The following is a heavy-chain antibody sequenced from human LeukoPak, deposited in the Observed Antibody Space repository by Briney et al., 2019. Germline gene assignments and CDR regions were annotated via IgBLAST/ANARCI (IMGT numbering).Heavy chain of an antibody. V-gene: IGHV4-39*01. J-gene: IGHJ4*02. CDR3: ARAFCSSTSCYAIDY. CDR1: GGSISSISYY. Sequence: SETLSLTCTVSGGSISSISYYWGWLRQPPGKGLEWIGSIYYSGSTYYNPSLKSRVTISVDTSKNQFSLKLSSVTAADTAVYYCARAFCSSTSCYAIDYWGQGTLVTVSS. CDR2: IYYSGST. D-gene: IGHD2-2*01.